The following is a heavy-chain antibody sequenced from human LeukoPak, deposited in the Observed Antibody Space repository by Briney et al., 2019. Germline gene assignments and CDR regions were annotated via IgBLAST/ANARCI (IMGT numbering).Heavy chain of an antibody. CDR3: ARTSKVTSVMDI. Sequence: AGRSLRLSCAASGFTFSSYGMHWVRQATGKGLEWVSAIDSAGNTFYPGSVKGRFTISRENARDSLYLQMNNVRAGDTAVYFCARTSKVTSVMDIWGQGTMVTVSS. V-gene: IGHV3-13*04. D-gene: IGHD3-16*01. CDR2: IDSAGNT. CDR1: GFTFSSYG. J-gene: IGHJ3*02.